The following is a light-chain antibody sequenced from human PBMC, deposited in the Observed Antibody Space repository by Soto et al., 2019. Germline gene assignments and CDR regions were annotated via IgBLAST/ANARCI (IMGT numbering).Light chain of an antibody. CDR2: GAS. Sequence: EIVITQSPATLSVSPLERATLSFRASQSVSSNLAWYQQKPDQAPRLLIYGASTRATGIPARFSGSGSGTDFTLTSRSIGPDDFGVYYCKQYGRPFGQGTKVDIK. CDR1: QSVSSN. J-gene: IGKJ1*01. CDR3: KQYGRP. V-gene: IGKV3D-15*01.